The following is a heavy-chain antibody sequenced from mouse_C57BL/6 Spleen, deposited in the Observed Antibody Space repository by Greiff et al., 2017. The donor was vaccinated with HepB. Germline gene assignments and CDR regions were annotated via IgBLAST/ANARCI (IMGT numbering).Heavy chain of an antibody. J-gene: IGHJ3*01. CDR1: GYSFTDYN. V-gene: IGHV1-39*01. CDR2: INPNYGTT. D-gene: IGHD2-4*01. CDR3: AEGYDYDGWFAY. Sequence: EVQLVESGPELVKPGASVKISCKASGYSFTDYNMNWVKQSNGKSLEWIGVINPNYGTTSYNQKFKGKATLTVDQSSSTAYMQLNSLTSEDSAVYYCAEGYDYDGWFAYWGQGTLVTVSA.